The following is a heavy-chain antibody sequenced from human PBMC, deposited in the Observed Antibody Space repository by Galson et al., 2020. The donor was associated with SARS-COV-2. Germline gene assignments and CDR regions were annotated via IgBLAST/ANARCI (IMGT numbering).Heavy chain of an antibody. CDR2: ISSHGGNT. V-gene: IGHV3-64*01. CDR3: AREFFGSGNYYNGPDY. J-gene: IGHJ4*02. D-gene: IGHD3-10*01. Sequence: GGSLRLSCAASGFTFSNYAFHWVRQAPRKGLEYVSAISSHGGNTYYANSVKGRFTISRDNSKNTVYLQMGSLRAEDRAVYYCAREFFGSGNYYNGPDYWGQGALVTVSS. CDR1: GFTFSNYA.